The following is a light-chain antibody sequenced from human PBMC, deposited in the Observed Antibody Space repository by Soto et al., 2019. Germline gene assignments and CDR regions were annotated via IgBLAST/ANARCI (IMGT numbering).Light chain of an antibody. J-gene: IGLJ1*01. CDR1: STDFVGYNR. V-gene: IGLV2-18*01. Sequence: QSALAQPPSVSGSPGQSVTISCTGTSTDFVGYNRVSWYQQRPGTAPKLMIYEVSKRPSGVPDRFSGSKSGNTASLTISGLQAADEADYYCSLYTSENAYVFGTGTKGTL. CDR3: SLYTSENAYV. CDR2: EVS.